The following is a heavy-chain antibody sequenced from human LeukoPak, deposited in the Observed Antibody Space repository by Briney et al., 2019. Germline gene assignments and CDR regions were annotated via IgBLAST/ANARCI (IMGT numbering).Heavy chain of an antibody. Sequence: GGSLRLSCAASGFTFSSYSMNWVRQAPGKGLEWVSSISSSSSYIYYADSVKGRFTISRDNAKNSLYLQMNSLRAEDTAVYYCARDLTITMVRGVMGIDYWGQGTLVTVSS. CDR2: ISSSSSYI. V-gene: IGHV3-21*01. D-gene: IGHD3-10*01. CDR1: GFTFSSYS. CDR3: ARDLTITMVRGVMGIDY. J-gene: IGHJ4*02.